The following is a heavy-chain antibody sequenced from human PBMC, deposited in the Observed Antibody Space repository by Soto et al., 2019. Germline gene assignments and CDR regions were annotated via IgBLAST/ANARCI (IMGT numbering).Heavy chain of an antibody. CDR2: IIPIFGTA. D-gene: IGHD2-15*01. Sequence: QVQQVQSGAEVKKPGSSVKVSCKASGGTFSSYAISWVRQAPGQGLEWMGGIIPIFGTANYAQKFQGRVTITADESTSTAYMELSSLRSEDTAVYYCARVDGGLRIFEAAFDIWGQGTMVTVSS. J-gene: IGHJ3*02. CDR1: GGTFSSYA. CDR3: ARVDGGLRIFEAAFDI. V-gene: IGHV1-69*01.